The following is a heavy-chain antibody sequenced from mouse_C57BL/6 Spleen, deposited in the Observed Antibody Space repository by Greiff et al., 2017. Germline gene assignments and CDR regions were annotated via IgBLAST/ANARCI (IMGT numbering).Heavy chain of an antibody. CDR3: ARGDYGSSYEAY. V-gene: IGHV1-69*01. CDR2: IDPSDSYT. Sequence: QVQLQQPGAELVMPGASVKLSCKASGYTFTSYWMHWVKQRPGQGLEWIGEIDPSDSYTNYNQKFKGKSTLTVDKSSSTAYMQPSSLTSEDSAVYYCARGDYGSSYEAYWGQGTLVTVSA. D-gene: IGHD1-1*01. CDR1: GYTFTSYW. J-gene: IGHJ3*01.